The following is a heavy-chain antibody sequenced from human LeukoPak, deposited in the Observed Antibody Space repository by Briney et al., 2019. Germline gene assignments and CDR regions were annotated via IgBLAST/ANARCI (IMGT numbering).Heavy chain of an antibody. V-gene: IGHV4-59*12. CDR1: GGSISSYY. J-gene: IGHJ5*02. Sequence: SETLSLTCTVSGGSISSYYWSWIRQHPGKGLEWIGYIYYSGSTNYNPSLKSRVTISVDTSKNQFSLKLSSVTAADTAVYYCARETRSFSMVRGVIISWFDPWGQGTLVTVSS. D-gene: IGHD3-10*01. CDR2: IYYSGST. CDR3: ARETRSFSMVRGVIISWFDP.